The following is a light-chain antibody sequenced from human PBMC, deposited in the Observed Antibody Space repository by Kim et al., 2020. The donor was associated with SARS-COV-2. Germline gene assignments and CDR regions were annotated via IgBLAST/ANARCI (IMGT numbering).Light chain of an antibody. V-gene: IGLV2-8*01. CDR1: SSDVGGYNY. CDR2: EVT. J-gene: IGLJ1*01. Sequence: GQSVTLSCTGTSSDVGGYNYVSWYQHHPGKAPKLMIYEVTRRPSGVPDRFSGSKSGNTASLTVSGLQAEDEADYYCGSYVGNNNFVFGTGTKVTV. CDR3: GSYVGNNNFV.